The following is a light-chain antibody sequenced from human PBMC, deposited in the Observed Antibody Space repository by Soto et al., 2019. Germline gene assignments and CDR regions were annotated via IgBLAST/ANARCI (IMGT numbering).Light chain of an antibody. CDR1: RSVSSN. V-gene: IGKV3-15*01. Sequence: EIVMTQSPATLSVSPGERATLSCRASRSVSSNLAWYQQKPGQAPRLLIYGASTRATGIPARFSGSGSGTEFTLTISSLQSEDFAVYYCQQYNNWPQTFGQGTKV. CDR2: GAS. J-gene: IGKJ1*01. CDR3: QQYNNWPQT.